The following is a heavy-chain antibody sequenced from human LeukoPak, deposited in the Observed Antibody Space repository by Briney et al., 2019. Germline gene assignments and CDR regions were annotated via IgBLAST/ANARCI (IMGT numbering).Heavy chain of an antibody. Sequence: SETLSLTCTVSGASISSSSYYWGWIRQPPGKGLEWIGSIYYSGSTYYNPSLKSRVTISVDTSKNQFSLKLSSVTAADTAVYYCARPVLAVAGKNILEEYFQHWGQGTLVTVSS. V-gene: IGHV4-39*07. CDR2: IYYSGST. J-gene: IGHJ1*01. D-gene: IGHD6-19*01. CDR3: ARPVLAVAGKNILEEYFQH. CDR1: GASISSSSYY.